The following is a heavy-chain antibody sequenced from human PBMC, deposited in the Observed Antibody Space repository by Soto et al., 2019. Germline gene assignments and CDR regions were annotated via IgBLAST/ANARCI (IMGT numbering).Heavy chain of an antibody. J-gene: IGHJ4*02. D-gene: IGHD3-22*01. V-gene: IGHV1-69*01. CDR1: GGTFSRYT. CDR3: ARDGTLYDSSAYYYLY. Sequence: QVQLVQSGAEVKKPGYSLKVSCKASGGTFSRYTITWVRQAPGQGLEWMGGITPMFGTPNYAEKFQGRVTITADESTSTAYMELSSLRSEDTAMYYCARDGTLYDSSAYYYLYWGQGTLVTVSS. CDR2: ITPMFGTP.